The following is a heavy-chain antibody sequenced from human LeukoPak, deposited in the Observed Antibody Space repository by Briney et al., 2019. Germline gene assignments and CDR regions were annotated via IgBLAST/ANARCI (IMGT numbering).Heavy chain of an antibody. CDR1: GYTFTSYD. Sequence: GASVKVSCKASGYTFTSYDINWVRQATGQGLEWMGWMNPNSGNTGYAQKFQGRVTMTRDTSISTAYMELSRLRSDDTAVYYCAREGVAFGIVGALGDYWGQGTLVTVSS. V-gene: IGHV1-8*01. D-gene: IGHD1-26*01. CDR3: AREGVAFGIVGALGDY. J-gene: IGHJ4*02. CDR2: MNPNSGNT.